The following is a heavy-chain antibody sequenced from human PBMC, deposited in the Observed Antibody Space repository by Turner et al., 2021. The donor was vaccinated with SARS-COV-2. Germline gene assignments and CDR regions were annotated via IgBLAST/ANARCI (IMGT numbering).Heavy chain of an antibody. CDR2: MNPNSGYT. D-gene: IGHD3-22*01. CDR3: ARNYYDSSGYRGDDY. Sequence: QVQLVQSGAEVQKHGAPVKVSCTASGYTFTSYDINWVRQATGLGLEWMGWMNPNSGYTGYAQKFQGRVTMTRNTSISTTYMELSSLRSEDTAVYYCARNYYDSSGYRGDDYWGQGTLVTVSS. V-gene: IGHV1-8*01. CDR1: GYTFTSYD. J-gene: IGHJ4*02.